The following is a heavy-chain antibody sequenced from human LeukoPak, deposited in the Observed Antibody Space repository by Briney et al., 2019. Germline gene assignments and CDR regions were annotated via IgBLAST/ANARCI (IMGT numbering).Heavy chain of an antibody. CDR1: GFTFRTYS. CDR2: ISSHSIYI. CDR3: ARDSGPADPEAFDI. D-gene: IGHD1-14*01. V-gene: IGHV3-21*01. Sequence: GGSLRLSCEASGFTFRTYSMNWVRQAPGKGLEWVSTISSHSIYIYYADSLKGRFTISRDSAQNSLYLQMDSLRAEDTAVYYCARDSGPADPEAFDIWGQGTMVTVSS. J-gene: IGHJ3*02.